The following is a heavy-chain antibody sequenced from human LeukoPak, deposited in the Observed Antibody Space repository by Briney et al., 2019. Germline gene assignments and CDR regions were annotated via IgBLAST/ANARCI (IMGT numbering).Heavy chain of an antibody. J-gene: IGHJ4*02. CDR3: ARVPRDGTFDY. Sequence: SETLSLTCTVSGGSISSSSYYWGWIRQPPGKGLEWIGSIYYSGSTYYNPSLKSRVTISVDASKNQFSLKLSSVTAADTAVYYCARVPRDGTFDYWGQGTLVTVSS. CDR1: GGSISSSSYY. V-gene: IGHV4-39*07. D-gene: IGHD1-26*01. CDR2: IYYSGST.